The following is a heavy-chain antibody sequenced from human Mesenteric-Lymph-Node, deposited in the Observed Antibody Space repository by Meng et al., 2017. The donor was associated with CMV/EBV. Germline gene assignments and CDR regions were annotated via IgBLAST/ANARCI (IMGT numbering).Heavy chain of an antibody. V-gene: IGHV3-23*01. J-gene: IGHJ4*02. D-gene: IGHD3-10*02. Sequence: GESLKISCAASGFPFSNYAMSWVRQAPGKGLEWVSGISHDGRSTFYIDSVKGRFTISRDNFKNTLHLQMNSLRVEDTATYYCAKEYVHDSWGQGTQVTVSS. CDR1: GFPFSNYA. CDR2: ISHDGRST. CDR3: AKEYVHDS.